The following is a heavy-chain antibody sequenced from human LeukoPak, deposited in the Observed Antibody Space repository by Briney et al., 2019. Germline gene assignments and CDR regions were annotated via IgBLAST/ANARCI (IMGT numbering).Heavy chain of an antibody. D-gene: IGHD5-18*01. Sequence: GGSLRLSCAASGFTFSSYSMNWVRQAPGKGLEWVSSISSSSSYIYYADSVKGRFTISRDNAKNSLYLQMNSLRAEDTAVYYCVRDGTAMVALGYWGQGTLVAVSS. CDR1: GFTFSSYS. J-gene: IGHJ4*02. V-gene: IGHV3-21*01. CDR3: VRDGTAMVALGY. CDR2: ISSSSSYI.